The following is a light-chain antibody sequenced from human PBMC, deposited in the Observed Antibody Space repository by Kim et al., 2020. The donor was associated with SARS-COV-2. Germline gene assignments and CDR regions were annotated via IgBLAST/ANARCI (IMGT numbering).Light chain of an antibody. Sequence: SVSPGQTASITCYGDKLGDKYACWYQQKPGQSPVLVIYQDSKRPSGITERFSGSNSGNTATLTISGTQAMDEADYYCQAWDSSTEVFGTGTKVTVL. V-gene: IGLV3-1*01. J-gene: IGLJ1*01. CDR2: QDS. CDR1: KLGDKY. CDR3: QAWDSSTEV.